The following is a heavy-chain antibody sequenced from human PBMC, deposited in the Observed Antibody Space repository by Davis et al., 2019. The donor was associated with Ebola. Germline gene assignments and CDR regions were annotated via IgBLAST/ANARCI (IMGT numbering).Heavy chain of an antibody. D-gene: IGHD2-15*01. V-gene: IGHV1-69*04. Sequence: SVKVSCKASGGTFRSYTITWVRQAPGQGLAWVGRIIPILGVANYAQKIQGSVRITADTSTSTAYMELRSLSSEDPAVYYCARDRVAAATLLYYYGMDVWGQGTTVTVSS. CDR1: GGTFRSYT. CDR3: ARDRVAAATLLYYYGMDV. CDR2: IIPILGVA. J-gene: IGHJ6*02.